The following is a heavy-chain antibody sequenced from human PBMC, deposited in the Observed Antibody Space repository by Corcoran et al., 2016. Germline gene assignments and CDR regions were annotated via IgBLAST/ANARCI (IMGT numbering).Heavy chain of an antibody. CDR3: ASDSGDTVTTLDAFDI. CDR1: GFTFSSYG. Sequence: QVQLVESGGGVVQPGRSLRLSCAASGFTFSSYGMHWVRQAPGKGLEWVAVIWYDGSNKYYADSVKGRFTISRDNSKNTLYLQMNSLRAEDTAVYYCASDSGDTVTTLDAFDIWGQGSMVTVSS. D-gene: IGHD4-17*01. CDR2: IWYDGSNK. V-gene: IGHV3-33*01. J-gene: IGHJ3*02.